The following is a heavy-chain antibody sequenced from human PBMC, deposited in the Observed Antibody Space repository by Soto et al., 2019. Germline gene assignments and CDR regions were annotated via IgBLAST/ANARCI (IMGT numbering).Heavy chain of an antibody. J-gene: IGHJ6*03. D-gene: IGHD3-3*01. Sequence: EVQLVESGGGLVQPGGSLRLSCAASGFTFSSYWMSWVRQAPGKGLEWVANIKQDGSEKYYVDSVKGRFTISRDNAKNSLYLQMNSLRAEDTAVYYCARVGVEISTMNLEWLLYEYYYYMDVWGKGTTVTVSS. CDR1: GFTFSSYW. CDR3: ARVGVEISTMNLEWLLYEYYYYMDV. V-gene: IGHV3-7*01. CDR2: IKQDGSEK.